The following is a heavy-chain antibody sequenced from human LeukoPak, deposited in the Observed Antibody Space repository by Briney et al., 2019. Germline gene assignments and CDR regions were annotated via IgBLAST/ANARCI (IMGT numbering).Heavy chain of an antibody. CDR3: ARDQGGLGY. D-gene: IGHD3-16*01. J-gene: IGHJ4*02. V-gene: IGHV3-48*01. CDR2: ISSFSGTI. Sequence: GMSLRLSCAASGITFSSYSMNWVRQAPGKGLEWVSYISSFSGTINYADSVKGRFTISRDNAKNSLYLQMNSLRAEDTAVYYCARDQGGLGYWGQGTLVTVSS. CDR1: GITFSSYS.